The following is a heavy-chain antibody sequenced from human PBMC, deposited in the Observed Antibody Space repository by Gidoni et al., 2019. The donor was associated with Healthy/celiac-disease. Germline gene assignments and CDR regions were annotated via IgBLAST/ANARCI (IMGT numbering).Heavy chain of an antibody. D-gene: IGHD2-2*01. J-gene: IGHJ6*02. CDR3: AKDPVAGGHCSSTSCYHYYYGMDV. CDR2: ISYDGSNK. CDR1: RFSFRSYA. V-gene: IGHV3-30*18. Sequence: HVQLLESGGCGVQPGRSLSLSCAASRFSFRSYAIHWFRTAPGKGLEWVAVISYDGSNKYYADSVKGRFTIYRDNSKNTLYMQMNSLRAEDTAVYYCAKDPVAGGHCSSTSCYHYYYGMDVWGQGTTVTVSS.